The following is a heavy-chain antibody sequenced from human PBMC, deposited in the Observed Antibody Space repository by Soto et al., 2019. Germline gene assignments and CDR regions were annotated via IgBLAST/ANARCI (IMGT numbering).Heavy chain of an antibody. J-gene: IGHJ6*01. CDR1: GFTFSSYA. D-gene: IGHD3-10*02. V-gene: IGHV3-30-3*01. CDR2: ISYDGSNK. Sequence: QVQLVESGGGVVQPGRSLRLSCAASGFTFSSYAMHWVRQAPGKGLEWVAVISYDGSNKYYADSVKGRFTISRDNSTNTLYLQMNSLRAEDTAVYYCASLMFGDLAGGYYYYYGMDVW. CDR3: ASLMFGDLAGGYYYYYGMDV.